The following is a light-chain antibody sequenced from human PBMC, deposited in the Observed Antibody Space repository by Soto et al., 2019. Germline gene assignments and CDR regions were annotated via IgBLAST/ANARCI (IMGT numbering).Light chain of an antibody. CDR1: QSVSTY. CDR2: GAS. Sequence: EIVMTQSPATLSVSPGERATLSCRASQSVSTYLAWYQQKPGQGPRLLIYGASTRATGIPARFSGSGSGTDLTLTISSLQSEDFAVYYCQQYYDWPWTFGQGTKVDI. CDR3: QQYYDWPWT. V-gene: IGKV3-15*01. J-gene: IGKJ1*01.